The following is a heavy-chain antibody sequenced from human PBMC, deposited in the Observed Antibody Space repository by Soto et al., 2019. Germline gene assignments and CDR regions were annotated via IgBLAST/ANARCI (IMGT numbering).Heavy chain of an antibody. CDR3: ARMSVDTAMVTPSYWYFDL. CDR2: IYYSGST. CDR1: GGSISSSSYY. Sequence: QLQLQESGPGLVKPSETLSLTCTVSGGSISSSSYYWGWIRQPPGKGLEWIGSIYYSGSTYYNPSLKSRVTISVDTSKNQFSLKLSSVTAADTAVYYCARMSVDTAMVTPSYWYFDLWGRGTLVTVSS. V-gene: IGHV4-39*01. J-gene: IGHJ2*01. D-gene: IGHD5-18*01.